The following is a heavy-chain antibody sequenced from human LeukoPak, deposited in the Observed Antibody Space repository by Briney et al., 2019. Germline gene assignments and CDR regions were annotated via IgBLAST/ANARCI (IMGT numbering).Heavy chain of an antibody. Sequence: GRSLRLSCAASGFTFDDYAMHWVRQAPGKGLEWVSGISWNSGNIGYADSVKGRFTISRDNAKNSLYLQMNSLRAEDTAVYYCAREGIMITFGGVIRRGYNYGMDVWGQGTTVTVSS. CDR2: ISWNSGNI. CDR3: AREGIMITFGGVIRRGYNYGMDV. J-gene: IGHJ6*02. V-gene: IGHV3-9*01. D-gene: IGHD3-16*02. CDR1: GFTFDDYA.